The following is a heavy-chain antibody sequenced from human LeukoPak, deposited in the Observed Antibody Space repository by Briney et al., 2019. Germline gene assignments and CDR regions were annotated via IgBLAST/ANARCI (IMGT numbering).Heavy chain of an antibody. Sequence: ASVKVSCKASGGTFSSYAISWVRQAPGQGLGWMGGIIPIFGTANYAQKFQGRVTITTDESTSTAYMELSSLRSEDTAVYYCARAGTTGTTDYYYYMDVWGKGTTVTVSS. CDR1: GGTFSSYA. D-gene: IGHD1-1*01. J-gene: IGHJ6*03. CDR2: IIPIFGTA. CDR3: ARAGTTGTTDYYYYMDV. V-gene: IGHV1-69*05.